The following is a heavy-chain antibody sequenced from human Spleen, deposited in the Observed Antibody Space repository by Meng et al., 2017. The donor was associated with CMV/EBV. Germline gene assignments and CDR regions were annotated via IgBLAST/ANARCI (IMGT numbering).Heavy chain of an antibody. CDR3: AHRIAPAGYFDY. J-gene: IGHJ4*02. Sequence: FSGFSLSPSGVGVGWIPQPPGKALECLGIIYWSDDKRYRPSLKSRLTITKDTSKNQVVLTMTNMDPVDTATYYCAHRIAPAGYFDYWGQGTLVTVSS. V-gene: IGHV2-5*01. CDR2: IYWSDDK. D-gene: IGHD6-13*01. CDR1: GFSLSPSGVG.